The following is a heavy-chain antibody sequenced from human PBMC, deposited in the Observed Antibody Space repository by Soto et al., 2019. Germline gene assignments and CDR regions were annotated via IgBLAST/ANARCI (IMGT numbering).Heavy chain of an antibody. V-gene: IGHV2-5*02. Sequence: QITLKESGPTVMEPTQTLTLTCTFSGFSLSTSGVGVGWVRQPPGKALEWLAFIYWDDDKRYSPSLKTRLTITKDTSKNKVVLTMTNMDPVDTATYYGAHRNPYNVNWNAGWFDPWCQGTLVTVAS. CDR1: GFSLSTSGVG. CDR3: AHRNPYNVNWNAGWFDP. J-gene: IGHJ5*02. CDR2: IYWDDDK. D-gene: IGHD1-20*01.